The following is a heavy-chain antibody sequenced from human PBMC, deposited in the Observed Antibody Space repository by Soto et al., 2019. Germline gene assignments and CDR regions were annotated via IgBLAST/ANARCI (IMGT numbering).Heavy chain of an antibody. CDR1: GFRFGDYH. V-gene: IGHV3-49*03. J-gene: IGHJ4*02. CDR3: TRGEWQYYFDC. CDR2: IRGKGYGGAT. D-gene: IGHD3-3*01. Sequence: EVQLVESGGDLVQPGRSLRLCCTASGFRFGDYHMSWFHKAPGKGLEWVGFIRGKGYGGATEYAASVKGRFTISRDDSKSIAYLQMNSLKTQDTAVYYCTRGEWQYYFDCWGQGTLVTVSS.